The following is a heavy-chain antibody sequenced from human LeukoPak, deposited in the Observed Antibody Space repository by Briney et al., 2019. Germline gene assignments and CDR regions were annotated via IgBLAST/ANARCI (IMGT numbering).Heavy chain of an antibody. Sequence: SGTLSLTCAVSGGSISSSNWWSWVRQPPGKGLEWIGEIYHSGSTNYNPSLKSRVTISVDTSKNQFSLKLSSVTAADTAVYYCARFRAIPKYFDYWGQGTLVTVSS. D-gene: IGHD2-2*01. J-gene: IGHJ4*02. CDR2: IYHSGST. CDR3: ARFRAIPKYFDY. CDR1: GGSISSSNW. V-gene: IGHV4-4*02.